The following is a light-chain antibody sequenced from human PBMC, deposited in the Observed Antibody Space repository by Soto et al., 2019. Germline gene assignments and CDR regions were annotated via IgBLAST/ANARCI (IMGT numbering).Light chain of an antibody. CDR2: EVS. V-gene: IGLV2-14*01. J-gene: IGLJ1*01. CDR3: SSYTSSSTL. CDR1: SSDVGSYNY. Sequence: QSALTQPASVSGYPGQSITISCTGTSSDVGSYNYVSWYRQHPGKAPKLMIYEVSDRPSGISSRFSGSKSGNTASLTISGLQTEDEADYYCSSYTSSSTLFGTGTKVTVL.